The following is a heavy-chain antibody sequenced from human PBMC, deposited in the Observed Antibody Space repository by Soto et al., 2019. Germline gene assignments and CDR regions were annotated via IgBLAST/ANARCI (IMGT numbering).Heavy chain of an antibody. Sequence: QVQLVESGGGLVKPGGSRRLSCAASGFTFSDYYMSWIRQAPGKGLEGVSYISSSGSTIYYADSVKGRFTISRDNAKNSLYLQMNSLRAEDTAVYYCARPPEGYSSSLVWSWFDPWGQGTLVTVSS. D-gene: IGHD6-6*01. CDR1: GFTFSDYY. J-gene: IGHJ5*02. CDR2: ISSSGSTI. CDR3: ARPPEGYSSSLVWSWFDP. V-gene: IGHV3-11*01.